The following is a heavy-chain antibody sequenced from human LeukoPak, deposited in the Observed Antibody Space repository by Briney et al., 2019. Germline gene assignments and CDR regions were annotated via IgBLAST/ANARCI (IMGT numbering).Heavy chain of an antibody. D-gene: IGHD3-22*01. CDR2: ISWDGGST. Sequence: GGSVRLACAASGFTFADCATHSVRQGARKGLVWVSLISWDGGSTCYADSVKGRFTISRDNSKNSLYLQMNSLRAEDTALYYCAKAHDSSGYYFDYWGQGTLVTGSS. CDR3: AKAHDSSGYYFDY. CDR1: GFTFADCA. J-gene: IGHJ4*02. V-gene: IGHV3-43D*03.